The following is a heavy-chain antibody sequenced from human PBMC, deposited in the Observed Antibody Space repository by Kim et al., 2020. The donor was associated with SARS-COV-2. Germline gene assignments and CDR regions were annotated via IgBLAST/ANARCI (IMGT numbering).Heavy chain of an antibody. J-gene: IGHJ6*02. Sequence: SETLSLTCTVSGGSISSGGYYWSWIRQHPGKGLEWIGYIYYSGSTYYNPSLKSRVTISVDTSKNQFSLKLSSVTAADTAVYYCSRAPDHYGMDVWGQGTTVTVSS. CDR1: GGSISSGGYY. CDR2: IYYSGST. V-gene: IGHV4-31*03. CDR3: SRAPDHYGMDV.